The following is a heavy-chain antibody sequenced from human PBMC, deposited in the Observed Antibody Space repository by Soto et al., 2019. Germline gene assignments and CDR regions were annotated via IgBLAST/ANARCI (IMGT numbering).Heavy chain of an antibody. Sequence: PSETLSLTCSVSGGSISGYSWSWIRQPPGKGLEWIGYIYNSGSTSYNPSLKSRVTISADTSKNQFSLKLSSVTAADTAVYYCAKIIGGPNTHFDCWGQGTLVTVSS. V-gene: IGHV4-59*01. D-gene: IGHD1-26*01. CDR1: GGSISGYS. CDR3: AKIIGGPNTHFDC. CDR2: IYNSGST. J-gene: IGHJ4*02.